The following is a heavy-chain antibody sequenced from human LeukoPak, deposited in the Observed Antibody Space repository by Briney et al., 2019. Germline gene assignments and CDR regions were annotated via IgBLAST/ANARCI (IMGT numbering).Heavy chain of an antibody. D-gene: IGHD3-16*01. CDR1: GYTFTSHY. CDR3: ARALMSSYFDH. J-gene: IGHJ4*02. CDR2: INPSGGST. Sequence: ASVKVSCKASGYTFTSHYMHWVRQAPGQGLEWMGIINPSGGSTSYAQKFQGRVTMTRDMSTSTVYMELSSLRSEDTAVYYCARALMSSYFDHWGQGTLVTVSS. V-gene: IGHV1-46*01.